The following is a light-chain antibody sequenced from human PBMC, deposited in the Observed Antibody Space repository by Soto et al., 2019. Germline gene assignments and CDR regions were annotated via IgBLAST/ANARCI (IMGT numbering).Light chain of an antibody. CDR2: GAS. CDR3: QQYGSSSYT. V-gene: IGKV3-20*01. J-gene: IGKJ2*01. CDR1: QSVSSSY. Sequence: EIVLTQSPGTLSLSPGERATLSCRASQSVSSSYLAWYQQKPGQAPRLLIYGASSRATGIPDRFSGSGSGTDFTLTISRLEPEDFAVAYYQQYGSSSYTFGQGTKLEIK.